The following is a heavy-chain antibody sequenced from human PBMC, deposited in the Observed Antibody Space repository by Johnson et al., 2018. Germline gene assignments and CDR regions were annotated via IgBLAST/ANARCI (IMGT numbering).Heavy chain of an antibody. CDR1: GFTFSGFA. J-gene: IGHJ6*03. Sequence: QVQLVESGGGVVQPGRSLRLSCAASGFTFSGFAMHWVRQAPGKGLEWVAMISFDGVDEFYADSVRGRFTVSRDNSKKTLFLQMSSLSAEDTALYYCARPKGGAPSGGMDVWGTGTTVTVSS. D-gene: IGHD1-26*01. V-gene: IGHV3-30-3*01. CDR3: ARPKGGAPSGGMDV. CDR2: ISFDGVDE.